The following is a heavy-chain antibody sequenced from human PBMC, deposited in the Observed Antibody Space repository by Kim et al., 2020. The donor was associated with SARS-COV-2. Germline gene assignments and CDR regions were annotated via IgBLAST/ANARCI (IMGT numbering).Heavy chain of an antibody. Sequence: SNDGSTKDYAEPGKGRFTISRDSSKNTVYLQMNSLRVEDTAVYYCANMQYWGQGTLVSVSS. V-gene: IGHV3-30*01. CDR2: SNDGSTK. D-gene: IGHD2-2*01. J-gene: IGHJ4*02. CDR3: ANMQY.